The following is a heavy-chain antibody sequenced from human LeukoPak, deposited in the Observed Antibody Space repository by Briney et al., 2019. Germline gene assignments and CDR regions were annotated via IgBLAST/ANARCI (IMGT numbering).Heavy chain of an antibody. J-gene: IGHJ6*02. Sequence: GGSLRLSCAASGFNFTTSTMHWVRQGPGKGLVWVSRINSDGSSTIYADSVKGRFTISRDNAKNTVYLQMNSLRVEDTAVYYCTRDRSYAMDVWGQGTTVTVPS. CDR2: INSDGSST. CDR1: GFNFTTST. V-gene: IGHV3-74*01. CDR3: TRDRSYAMDV.